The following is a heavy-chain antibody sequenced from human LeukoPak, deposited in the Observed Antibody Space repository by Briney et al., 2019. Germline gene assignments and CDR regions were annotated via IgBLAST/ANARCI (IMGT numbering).Heavy chain of an antibody. CDR3: ARSGIEATNSYYFDY. CDR1: GGSISSSNW. Sequence: PSGTLSLTCAVSGGSISSSNWWSWVRQPPGKGLEWIGEIYHSGSTNYNPSLKSRVTISVDKSKNQFSLKLSPVTAADTAVYYCARSGIEATNSYYFDYWGQGTLVTVSS. D-gene: IGHD2-21*01. CDR2: IYHSGST. J-gene: IGHJ4*02. V-gene: IGHV4-4*02.